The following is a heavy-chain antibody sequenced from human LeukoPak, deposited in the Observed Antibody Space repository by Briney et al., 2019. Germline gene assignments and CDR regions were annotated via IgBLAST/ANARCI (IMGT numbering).Heavy chain of an antibody. J-gene: IGHJ4*02. Sequence: GASVKVSCKASGYTLTNYQINGVRQATRQGLEWMGRLNPNSGNTGYSEKFQGRVTMTRNTSISTAYMELSRLRSEETAVYYCARGRYYYDSSGEEYWGQGTLVTVS. D-gene: IGHD3-22*01. V-gene: IGHV1-8*02. CDR1: GYTLTNYQ. CDR3: ARGRYYYDSSGEEY. CDR2: LNPNSGNT.